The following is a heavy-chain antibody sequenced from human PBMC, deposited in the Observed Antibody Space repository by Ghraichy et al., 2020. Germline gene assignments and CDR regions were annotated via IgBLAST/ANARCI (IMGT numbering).Heavy chain of an antibody. CDR2: INAGSGNT. D-gene: IGHD5-18*01. Sequence: GGRARGRGLEWVGWINAGSGNTKCSQKFQGRVTIARDTSASTAYIELSSLRSEDTAVYYCARGYNYGSLDYWGQGTLVTVSS. V-gene: IGHV1-3*01. CDR3: ARGYNYGSLDY. J-gene: IGHJ4*02.